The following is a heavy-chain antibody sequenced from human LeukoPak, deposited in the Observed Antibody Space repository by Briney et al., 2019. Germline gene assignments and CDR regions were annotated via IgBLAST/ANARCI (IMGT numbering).Heavy chain of an antibody. V-gene: IGHV3-30*04. J-gene: IGHJ4*02. Sequence: GSPLRLSCAASGFSFSNFAILWLRQAPAKGLEWLAVISHDGTTKYYADSVKGRFTISRDNSNNSLSLQMNSLSAEDTAVYYCARARGRWHLLPLDFWGQGTLVTVSS. D-gene: IGHD1-26*01. CDR1: GFSFSNFA. CDR2: ISHDGTTK. CDR3: ARARGRWHLLPLDF.